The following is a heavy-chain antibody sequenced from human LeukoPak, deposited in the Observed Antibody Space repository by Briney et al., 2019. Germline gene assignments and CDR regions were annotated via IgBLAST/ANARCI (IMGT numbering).Heavy chain of an antibody. CDR3: ARAMDV. CDR1: GFTFGSYW. CDR2: IKEDGSEK. J-gene: IGHJ6*02. Sequence: GGSLRLSCAASGFTFGSYWMIWVRQAPGKGLEFVANIKEDGSEKYYVDSVKGRFTISRDNAKNSLYLQMNSLRAEDTAVYHCARAMDVWGQGTTVTVSS. V-gene: IGHV3-7*04.